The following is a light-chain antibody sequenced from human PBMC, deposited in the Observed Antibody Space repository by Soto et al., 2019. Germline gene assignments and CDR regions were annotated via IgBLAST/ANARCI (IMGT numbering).Light chain of an antibody. CDR1: QSVSSSY. Sequence: EIVLTQSPGTLSLSPGERATLSCRASQSVSSSYLAWYQHKPGQAHRLLMYGTSSRATGIPDRFSGSGSGTDFTLTISRLGPEDFAVYYCQQYDTSPETFGQGTKVEIK. V-gene: IGKV3-20*01. CDR3: QQYDTSPET. CDR2: GTS. J-gene: IGKJ1*01.